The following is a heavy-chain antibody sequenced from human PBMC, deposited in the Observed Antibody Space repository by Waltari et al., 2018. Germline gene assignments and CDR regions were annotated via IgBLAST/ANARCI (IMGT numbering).Heavy chain of an antibody. J-gene: IGHJ4*02. V-gene: IGHV4-4*07. CDR1: GASASNIY. CDR3: ARESRAARIDS. D-gene: IGHD6-13*01. CDR2: RYRSGTT. Sequence: QVQLQESGPGLVKPSATLSLTCIVSGASASNIYGSWIRQPAGKGLEWIGRRYRSGTTNYGPSLRSRVTLSLDTSKNQFSLNLTSVIAADTAVYYCARESRAARIDSWGQGILVTVAS.